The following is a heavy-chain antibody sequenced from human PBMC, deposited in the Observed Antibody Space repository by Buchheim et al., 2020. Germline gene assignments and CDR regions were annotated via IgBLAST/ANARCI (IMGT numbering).Heavy chain of an antibody. V-gene: IGHV3-30*04. CDR3: ARDRRNTIRFLEWSKIFDF. D-gene: IGHD3-3*01. Sequence: QVQLVESGGGVVQPGRSLRLSCAVSGFTFNNHAMHWLRQAPGKGPEWVAIISYDGNSKYYAESVRGRFTISRDNSKNTLYLEMNSLRGEDTAVYYCARDRRNTIRFLEWSKIFDFWGQGTL. J-gene: IGHJ4*02. CDR2: ISYDGNSK. CDR1: GFTFNNHA.